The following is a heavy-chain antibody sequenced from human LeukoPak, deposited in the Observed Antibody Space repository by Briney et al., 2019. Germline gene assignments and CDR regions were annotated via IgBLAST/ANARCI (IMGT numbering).Heavy chain of an antibody. D-gene: IGHD3-22*01. Sequence: GGSLRLSCAASGFTFSNYWMHWVRQVPGKGLVWVSRINTDGTRTNYADSVEGRFTISRENARNTVYLQMNSLSAEDTAVYYCTRSPGYYYDSSDHDEAGICGQGTLVTVSS. CDR1: GFTFSNYW. V-gene: IGHV3-74*01. CDR2: INTDGTRT. CDR3: TRSPGYYYDSSDHDEAGI. J-gene: IGHJ4*02.